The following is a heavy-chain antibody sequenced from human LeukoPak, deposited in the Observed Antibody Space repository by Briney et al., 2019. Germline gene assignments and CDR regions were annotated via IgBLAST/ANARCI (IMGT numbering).Heavy chain of an antibody. CDR1: GYTFTGYY. D-gene: IGHD6-19*01. Sequence: ASVKVSCKASGYTFTGYYIHWVRQPPAQGLEWMGWINPNSGGTNYAQKFQGRVTMTRHTSISTAYMELSRLRSDDTAVYYCAREGIAVAGSRWFDPWGQGTLVTVSS. CDR3: AREGIAVAGSRWFDP. J-gene: IGHJ5*02. CDR2: INPNSGGT. V-gene: IGHV1-2*02.